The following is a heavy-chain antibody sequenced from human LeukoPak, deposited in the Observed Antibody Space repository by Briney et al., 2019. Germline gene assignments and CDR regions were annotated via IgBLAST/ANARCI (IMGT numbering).Heavy chain of an antibody. D-gene: IGHD6-13*01. CDR3: AKVSSWLEEY. J-gene: IGHJ4*02. CDR1: GFTFSSYA. Sequence: GGSLRLSCAASGFTFSSYAMSWVRQAPGKGLEWVSAICGSGGRTYYAVAVRGRFTISRDNSNNAVYLEMNSRGGEDTAVYYCAKVSSWLEEYWGQGTLVTVSS. CDR2: ICGSGGRT. V-gene: IGHV3-23*01.